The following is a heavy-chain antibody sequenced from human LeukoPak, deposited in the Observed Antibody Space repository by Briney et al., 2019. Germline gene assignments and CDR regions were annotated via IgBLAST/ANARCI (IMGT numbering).Heavy chain of an antibody. Sequence: SETLSLTCTVSGGSISNYYWSWIRQPAGKGLEWIGRISTSGSTNYNPSLKSRVTMSVDTSKNQLSLKLSSVNAADTAVYYCARDVHGSGTWDWFDPWGQGTLVTVSP. CDR3: ARDVHGSGTWDWFDP. CDR2: ISTSGST. J-gene: IGHJ5*02. D-gene: IGHD3-10*01. CDR1: GGSISNYY. V-gene: IGHV4-4*07.